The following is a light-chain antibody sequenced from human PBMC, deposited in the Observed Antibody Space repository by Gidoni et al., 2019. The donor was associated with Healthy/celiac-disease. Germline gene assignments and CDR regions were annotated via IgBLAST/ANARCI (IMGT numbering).Light chain of an antibody. CDR3: QQHNSDPIT. J-gene: IGKJ5*01. CDR1: QGICNY. V-gene: IGKV1-9*01. Sequence: TQFTHSPSFLSASVGDRVTITCRASQGICNYLAWYQQKPGKVPKLLIYAASTLQSGVPSRFSGSGSGTDFTLTISSLQPEDFATYYCQQHNSDPITFGQGTKVEIK. CDR2: AAS.